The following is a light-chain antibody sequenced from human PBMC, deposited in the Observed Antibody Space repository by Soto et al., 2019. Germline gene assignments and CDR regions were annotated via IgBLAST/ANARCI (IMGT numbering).Light chain of an antibody. CDR1: SGDGGSYNL. V-gene: IGLV2-23*02. CDR2: EVS. Sequence: QSVLNKPTSVSASPGPSMTISSTGPSGDGGSYNLVSWYQQHPRKAPKLVIYEVSKRPSGVSKRFSGSKSGNTASLTISVLQAEDEADYYCCSYVGSSTYVFGTGTKVTVL. J-gene: IGLJ1*01. CDR3: CSYVGSSTYV.